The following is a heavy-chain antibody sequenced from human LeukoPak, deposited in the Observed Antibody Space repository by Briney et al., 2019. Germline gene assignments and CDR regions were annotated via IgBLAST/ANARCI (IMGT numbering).Heavy chain of an antibody. CDR2: IYSGGST. Sequence: GGSLRLSCAASGSTVSSNYMSWVRQAPGKGLEWVSVIYSGGSTYYADSVKGRFTISRDNSKNTLYLQMNSLRAEDTAVYYCASYSGSWGHYYYGMDVWGQGTTVTVS. CDR3: ASYSGSWGHYYYGMDV. J-gene: IGHJ6*02. V-gene: IGHV3-53*01. D-gene: IGHD6-13*01. CDR1: GSTVSSNY.